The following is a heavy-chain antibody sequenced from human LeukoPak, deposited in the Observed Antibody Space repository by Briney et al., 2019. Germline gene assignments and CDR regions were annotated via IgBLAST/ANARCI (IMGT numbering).Heavy chain of an antibody. D-gene: IGHD6-13*01. CDR1: GFTFSEYA. Sequence: VGSLRLTCTASGFTFSEYALGGVGQAKGKGLEGVSSISGSGGTTYCADSVKGRFTISRDNSKNTLYLQMNSLRADDTAVYYCAKGGSNWRDFDYWGQGTLVTVSS. CDR3: AKGGSNWRDFDY. V-gene: IGHV3-23*01. CDR2: ISGSGGTT. J-gene: IGHJ4*02.